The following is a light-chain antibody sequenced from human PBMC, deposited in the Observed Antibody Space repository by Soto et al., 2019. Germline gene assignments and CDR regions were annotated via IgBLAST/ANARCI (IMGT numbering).Light chain of an antibody. J-gene: IGLJ2*01. CDR2: RNS. V-gene: IGLV1-47*01. CDR3: AAWDDSLSGPI. Sequence: QSVLTQPPSASGTPGQRVTISCSGSSSNIGGNDVHWYQQFPGSAPKLLIYRNSQRPSGVPDRFSGSKSGTSASLAISGLRSGDEADYYCAAWDDSLSGPIFGGGTQLTVL. CDR1: SSNIGGND.